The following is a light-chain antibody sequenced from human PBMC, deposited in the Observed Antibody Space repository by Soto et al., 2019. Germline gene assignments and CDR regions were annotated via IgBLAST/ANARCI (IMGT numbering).Light chain of an antibody. CDR2: KAS. Sequence: DIQMTQSPSTLSASVGDRVTITCRASQSISSWLAWYQQKPGKAPKLLIYKASSLESGVPSSFSGSGSGTEFTLTISSLQAYDFATYYCQQYNSYSTWGQGTNVEIK. J-gene: IGKJ1*01. CDR1: QSISSW. CDR3: QQYNSYST. V-gene: IGKV1-5*03.